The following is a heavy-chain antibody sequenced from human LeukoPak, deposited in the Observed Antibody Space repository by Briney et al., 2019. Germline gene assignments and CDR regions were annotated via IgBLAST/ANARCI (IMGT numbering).Heavy chain of an antibody. J-gene: IGHJ3*02. Sequence: GGSLRLSCVDLGGGRSSKKKSWVRQAPGKGLEWVSIVYSDDSRYYVDSVKGRFSISRDTSRNTLYLQMNSLRAEDTAVYYCARGQSTRWNTAMRGAFDIWGQGPMVTVSS. CDR3: ARGQSTRWNTAMRGAFDI. V-gene: IGHV3-53*01. D-gene: IGHD5-18*01. CDR2: VYSDDSR. CDR1: GGRSSKK.